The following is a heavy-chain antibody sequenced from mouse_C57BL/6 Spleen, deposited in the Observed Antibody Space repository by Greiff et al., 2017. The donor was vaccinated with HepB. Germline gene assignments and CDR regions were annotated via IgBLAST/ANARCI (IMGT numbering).Heavy chain of an antibody. CDR2: IYPGSGNT. D-gene: IGHD2-4*01. CDR1: GYTFTDYY. J-gene: IGHJ4*01. CDR3: AREDYDRGSYAMDY. Sequence: VMLVESGAELVRPGASVKLSCKASGYTFTDYYINWVKQRPGQGLEWIARIYPGSGNTYYNEKFKGKATLTAEKSSSTAYMQLSSLTSEDSAVYFCAREDYDRGSYAMDYWGQGTSVTVSS. V-gene: IGHV1-76*01.